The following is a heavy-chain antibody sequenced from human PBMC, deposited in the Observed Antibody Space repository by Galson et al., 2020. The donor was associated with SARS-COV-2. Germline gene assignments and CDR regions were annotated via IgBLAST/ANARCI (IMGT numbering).Heavy chain of an antibody. J-gene: IGHJ3*02. CDR1: GYTFISYW. CDR2: IQPGDSNT. Sequence: GESLKISCKGSGYTFISYWIGWVRQMPGKGLEWMGIIQPGDSNTRYSPSFQGQVTISADKSINTAYLQWSSLKASDTAMYYCARPSRGYSYGGAFDIWGQGTVVTVSS. D-gene: IGHD5-18*01. V-gene: IGHV5-51*01. CDR3: ARPSRGYSYGGAFDI.